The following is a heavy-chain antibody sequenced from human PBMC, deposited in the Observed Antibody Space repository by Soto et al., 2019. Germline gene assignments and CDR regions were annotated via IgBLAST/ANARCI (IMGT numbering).Heavy chain of an antibody. V-gene: IGHV1-69*01. CDR2: IIPIFGTA. Sequence: QVQLVQSGAEVKKPGSSVKVSCKASGGTFSSYAISWVRQAPGQGLEWMGGIIPIFGTANYAQKFQGRVTITADESTSTAYMEMSSLRTEDTAVYYCAREKAVVVPAAIPSLDYGMDVWGQGTTVTVSS. CDR1: GGTFSSYA. J-gene: IGHJ6*02. CDR3: AREKAVVVPAAIPSLDYGMDV. D-gene: IGHD2-2*01.